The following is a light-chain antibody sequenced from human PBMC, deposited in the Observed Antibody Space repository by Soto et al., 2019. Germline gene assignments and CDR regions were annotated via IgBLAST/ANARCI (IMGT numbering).Light chain of an antibody. J-gene: IGLJ2*01. CDR3: QSYDRNLFAV. CDR1: SSNIGAGFE. V-gene: IGLV1-40*01. Sequence: QSVLTQPPSVSGAPGQRVTISCTGSSSNIGAGFEIHWYQQFPGTAPKLLIYANNNRPSGVPARFSGSKSGTSASLAITCLQADDEAYYYCQSYDRNLFAVLGGGTKLTVL. CDR2: ANN.